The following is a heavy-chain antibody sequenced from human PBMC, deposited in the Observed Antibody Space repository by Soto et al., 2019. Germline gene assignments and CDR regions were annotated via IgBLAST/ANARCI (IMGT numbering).Heavy chain of an antibody. Sequence: WGSLRLSCAASGFTFSSYAMSWVRQAPGKGLEWVSAISGSGGSTYYADSVKGRFTISRDNSKNTLYLQMNSLRAEDTAVYYCAKSAGVATIFGVEDLYYYYGMDVWGQGTTVTVSS. CDR1: GFTFSSYA. V-gene: IGHV3-23*01. CDR3: AKSAGVATIFGVEDLYYYYGMDV. CDR2: ISGSGGST. J-gene: IGHJ6*02. D-gene: IGHD3-3*01.